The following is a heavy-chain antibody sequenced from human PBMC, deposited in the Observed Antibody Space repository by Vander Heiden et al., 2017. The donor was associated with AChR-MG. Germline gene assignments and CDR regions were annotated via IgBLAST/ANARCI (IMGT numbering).Heavy chain of an antibody. J-gene: IGHJ4*02. V-gene: IGHV3-21*01. Sequence: EVQLVESGGGLVKPGGSLRLSCAASGFPFSSHSMNWVRQAPGKGLEGVSSISSRSSYIYYADSVKGRFTISRDNAKNSLYLQMNSLRAEDTAVYYCARTGRRQWLDPFDYWGQGTLVTVSS. CDR2: ISSRSSYI. D-gene: IGHD6-19*01. CDR3: ARTGRRQWLDPFDY. CDR1: GFPFSSHS.